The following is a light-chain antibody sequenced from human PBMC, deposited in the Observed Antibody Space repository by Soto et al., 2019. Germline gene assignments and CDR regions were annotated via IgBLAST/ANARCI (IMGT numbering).Light chain of an antibody. CDR3: GTWHSSLNVLV. Sequence: QSVLTQPPSVSAAPGQKVTISCSGISSNIGANSVSWYQQLPGTAPKVLIYDNNKRPSGIPDRFSGSESGSSATLGTTGLHTGDEADYYCGTWHSSLNVLVFGGGTQLTVL. CDR1: SSNIGANS. J-gene: IGLJ3*02. CDR2: DNN. V-gene: IGLV1-51*01.